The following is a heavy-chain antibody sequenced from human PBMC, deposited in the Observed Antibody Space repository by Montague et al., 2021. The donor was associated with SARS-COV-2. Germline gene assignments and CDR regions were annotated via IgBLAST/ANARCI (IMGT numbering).Heavy chain of an antibody. J-gene: IGHJ5*02. V-gene: IGHV4-4*02. D-gene: IGHD3-22*01. CDR3: ARVPRITMIVVVITDIWFDH. CDR1: GGSISSREW. CDR2: IHQSESGRT. Sequence: SETLSLTCAVSGGSISSREWWSWVRQPPGKGLEWIGEIHQSESGRTNYNPSLKSRVTTSVDTSKNQFSLKLTSVTAADTAVYYCARVPRITMIVVVITDIWFDHGGQGTMVTVSS.